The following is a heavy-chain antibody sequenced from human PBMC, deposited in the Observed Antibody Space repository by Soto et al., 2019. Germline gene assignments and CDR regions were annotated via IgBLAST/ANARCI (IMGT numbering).Heavy chain of an antibody. CDR3: AREGDDAFDI. V-gene: IGHV3-21*01. CDR2: ISSSSSYI. D-gene: IGHD1-26*01. Sequence: EVQLVESGGGLVKPGGSLRLSCAASGFTFSSYSMNWVRQAPGKGPEWVSSISSSSSYIYYADSVKGRFTISRDNAKNSLYLQMNSLRAEDTAVYYCAREGDDAFDIWGQGTMVTVSS. J-gene: IGHJ3*02. CDR1: GFTFSSYS.